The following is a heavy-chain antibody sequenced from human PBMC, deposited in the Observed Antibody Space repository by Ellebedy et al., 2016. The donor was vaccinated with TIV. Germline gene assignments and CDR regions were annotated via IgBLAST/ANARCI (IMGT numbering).Heavy chain of an antibody. CDR3: ARASEDGYYFDY. V-gene: IGHV1-69*13. CDR2: IIPIFGTA. D-gene: IGHD3-10*01. CDR1: GGTFSSYA. J-gene: IGHJ4*02. Sequence: SVKVSXXASGGTFSSYAISWVRQAPGQGLEWMGGIIPIFGTANYAQKFQGRVTITADESTSTAYMELSSLRSEDTAVYYCARASEDGYYFDYWGQGTLVTVSS.